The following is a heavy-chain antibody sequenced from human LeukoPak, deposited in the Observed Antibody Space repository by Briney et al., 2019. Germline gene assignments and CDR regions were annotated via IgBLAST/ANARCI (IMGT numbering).Heavy chain of an antibody. J-gene: IGHJ4*02. CDR1: GGSISSYS. CDR3: ARAGAAKLFDY. D-gene: IGHD3-10*01. V-gene: IGHV4-30-2*01. Sequence: PSETLSLTCTVSGGSISSYSWSWIRQPPGKGLEWIGYIYHSGSTYYNPSLKSRVTISVDGSKNQFSLKLSSVTAADTAVYYCARAGAAKLFDYWGQGTLVTVSS. CDR2: IYHSGST.